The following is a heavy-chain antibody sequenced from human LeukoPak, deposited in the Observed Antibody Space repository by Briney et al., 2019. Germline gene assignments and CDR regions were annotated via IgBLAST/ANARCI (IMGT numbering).Heavy chain of an antibody. D-gene: IGHD3-10*01. CDR1: GYTFTDYY. J-gene: IGHJ4*02. Sequence: ASVTVSCKASGYTFTDYYMHWVRQAPGQGLAWMGWINPNSGGTNYAQKFQGRVTMTRDTSISTAYMELSRLRSDDTAVYYCARVRGSGNYYTGAFDYWGQGTLVTVSS. CDR2: INPNSGGT. V-gene: IGHV1-2*02. CDR3: ARVRGSGNYYTGAFDY.